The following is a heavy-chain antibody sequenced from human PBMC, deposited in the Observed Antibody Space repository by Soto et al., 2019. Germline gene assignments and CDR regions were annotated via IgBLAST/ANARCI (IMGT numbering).Heavy chain of an antibody. CDR2: IIPIFGTA. CDR1: GXTFGSYA. J-gene: IGHJ3*02. V-gene: IGHV1-69*01. CDR3: ARPLHKYGSCALYDAFDI. Sequence: SMKVSCKASGXTFGSYAISWGRQAPGQGLEWMGGIIPIFGTANYAQKVQGRVTITADESTSTAYMELSSLRSEDTAVYYCARPLHKYGSCALYDAFDIWGQGTMVTISS. D-gene: IGHD4-17*01.